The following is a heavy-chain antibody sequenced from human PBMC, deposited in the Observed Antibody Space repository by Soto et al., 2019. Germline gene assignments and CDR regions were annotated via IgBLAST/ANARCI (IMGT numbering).Heavy chain of an antibody. CDR2: INAGNGNT. CDR3: ARGLGASYAFDI. D-gene: IGHD1-26*01. J-gene: IGHJ3*02. Sequence: ASVKVSCKASGYTFTSYAMHWVRQAPGQRLEWMGWINAGNGNTKYSQKFQGRVTITRDTSASTAYMELSSLRSEDTAVYYRARGLGASYAFDIWGQGTMVTVSS. V-gene: IGHV1-3*01. CDR1: GYTFTSYA.